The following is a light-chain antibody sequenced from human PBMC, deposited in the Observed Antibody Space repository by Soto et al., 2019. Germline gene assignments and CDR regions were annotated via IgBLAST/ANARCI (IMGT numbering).Light chain of an antibody. CDR1: QSVSSN. Sequence: EIVMTQSPATLSVSPGERAILSCRASQSVSSNLAWYQQNPGQASRLLIYDASTRATGIPARFSGSGSGTEFTLTISSLQSEDFAVYYCQQYDNWPPWTFGQGTKVEIK. CDR3: QQYDNWPPWT. CDR2: DAS. V-gene: IGKV3-15*01. J-gene: IGKJ1*01.